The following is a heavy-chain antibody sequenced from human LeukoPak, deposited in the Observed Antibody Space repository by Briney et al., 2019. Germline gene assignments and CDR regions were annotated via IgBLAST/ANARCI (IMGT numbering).Heavy chain of an antibody. CDR1: GGSISSYY. CDR3: ARAPPKTMVRGVTDAFDI. D-gene: IGHD3-10*01. V-gene: IGHV4-59*01. Sequence: PSETLSLTCTVSGGSISSYYWSWIRQPPGKGLEWIGYIYYSGSTNYNPSLKSRVTISVDTSKNQFSLKLSSVTAADTAVYYCARAPPKTMVRGVTDAFDIWGQGTMVTVSS. J-gene: IGHJ3*02. CDR2: IYYSGST.